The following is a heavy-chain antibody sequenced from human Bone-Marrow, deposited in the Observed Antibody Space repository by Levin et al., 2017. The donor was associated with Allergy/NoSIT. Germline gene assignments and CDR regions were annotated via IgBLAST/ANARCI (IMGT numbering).Heavy chain of an antibody. CDR2: ISGNAETT. CDR1: GFTFRDYA. Sequence: RAGGSLRLSCKASGFTFRDYAMAWVRQAPGKGLEWVSAISGNAETTYYANSVRDRFSISRDNAKNTVVLQMNSLRAADTAVYYCAKDRKNWNDDYGMDVWGQGTTVSVSS. D-gene: IGHD1-1*01. V-gene: IGHV3-23*01. J-gene: IGHJ6*02. CDR3: AKDRKNWNDDYGMDV.